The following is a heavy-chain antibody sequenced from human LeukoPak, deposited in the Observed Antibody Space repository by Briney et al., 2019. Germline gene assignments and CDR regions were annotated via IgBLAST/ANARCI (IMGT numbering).Heavy chain of an antibody. CDR3: ARCSAAAGTTDAFDI. Sequence: GASVKVSCKASGYTFSSYGISWVRQAPGQGLEWMGRISAYNGNTNYARKLQGRVTMTTDTSTSTAYMELRSLRPDDTAMYYCARCSAAAGTTDAFDIWGQGTMVTVSS. V-gene: IGHV1-18*01. J-gene: IGHJ3*02. D-gene: IGHD6-13*01. CDR2: ISAYNGNT. CDR1: GYTFSSYG.